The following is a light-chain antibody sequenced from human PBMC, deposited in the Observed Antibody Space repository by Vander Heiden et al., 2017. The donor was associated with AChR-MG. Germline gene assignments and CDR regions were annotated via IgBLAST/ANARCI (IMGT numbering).Light chain of an antibody. CDR1: SSDVGSYNL. J-gene: IGLJ1*01. CDR3: CSYAGSSTLRV. CDR2: EVS. Sequence: QPALTQPASVPGSPGQSIPISCTGTSSDVGSYNLVSWYHQHPGKAPKLMIYEVSKRPSGVSNRFSGSKSGNTASLTISGLQAEDEADYYCCSYAGSSTLRVFGTGTKVTVL. V-gene: IGLV2-23*02.